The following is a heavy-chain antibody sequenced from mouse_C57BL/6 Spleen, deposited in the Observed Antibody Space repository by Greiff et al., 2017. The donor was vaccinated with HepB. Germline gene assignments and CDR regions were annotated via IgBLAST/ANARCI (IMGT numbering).Heavy chain of an antibody. CDR1: GYTFTSYW. Sequence: QVQLQQSGAELVKPGASVKMSCKASGYTFTSYWITWVKQRPGQGLEWIGDIYPGSGSTNYNEKFKSKATLTVDTSASTAYMQLSSLTSEDSAVYYCARRDSIYRVYYAMDYWGQGTSVTVSS. CDR2: IYPGSGST. CDR3: ARRDSIYRVYYAMDY. J-gene: IGHJ4*01. V-gene: IGHV1-55*01. D-gene: IGHD2-5*01.